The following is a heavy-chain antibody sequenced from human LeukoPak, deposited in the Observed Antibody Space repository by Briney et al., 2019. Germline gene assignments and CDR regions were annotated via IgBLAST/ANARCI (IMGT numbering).Heavy chain of an antibody. J-gene: IGHJ4*02. Sequence: SETLSLTCAVYGGFFSGYFWSWIRQPPGKGLEWIGEINHSGSTNYNPSLKSRVTISVDTSKNQFSLKLSSVTAADTAVYYCARGHLVVVVAGGSSYFDYWGQGTLVTVSS. D-gene: IGHD2-15*01. CDR1: GGFFSGYF. CDR2: INHSGST. V-gene: IGHV4-34*01. CDR3: ARGHLVVVVAGGSSYFDY.